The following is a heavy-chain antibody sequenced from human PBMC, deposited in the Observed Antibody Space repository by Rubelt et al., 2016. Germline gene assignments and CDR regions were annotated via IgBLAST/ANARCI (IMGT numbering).Heavy chain of an antibody. Sequence: QVQLVQSGAEVKKPGASVKVSCKASGYTFTSYAMKWVRQAPGQGLEWMVWINTNTGNPTYAKGFTGRFVFSLDTSVSTAYLQISSLKAEDTAVYYCARVIAAREDYNWFDPWGQGTLVAVSS. CDR2: INTNTGNP. V-gene: IGHV7-4-1*02. CDR3: ARVIAAREDYNWFDP. CDR1: GYTFTSYA. D-gene: IGHD6-6*01. J-gene: IGHJ5*02.